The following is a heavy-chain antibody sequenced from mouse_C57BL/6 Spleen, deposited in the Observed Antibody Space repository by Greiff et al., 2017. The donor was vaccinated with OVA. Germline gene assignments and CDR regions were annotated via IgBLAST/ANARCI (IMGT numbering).Heavy chain of an antibody. CDR2: IYPRDGST. V-gene: IGHV1-85*01. Sequence: QVTLKESGPELVKPGASVKLSCKASGYTFTSYDINWVKQRPGQGLEWIGWIYPRDGSTKYNEKFKGKATLTVDTSSSTAYMELHSLTSEDSAVYVCAIEGHYYGSSGYFDVWGTGTTVTVSS. CDR3: AIEGHYYGSSGYFDV. D-gene: IGHD1-1*01. J-gene: IGHJ1*03. CDR1: GYTFTSYD.